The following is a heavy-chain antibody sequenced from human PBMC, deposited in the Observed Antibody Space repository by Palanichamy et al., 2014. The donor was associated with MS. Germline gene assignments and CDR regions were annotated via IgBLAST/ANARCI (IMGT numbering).Heavy chain of an antibody. CDR3: ASGYYGTSGYSLDY. V-gene: IGHV3-66*01. CDR2: SP. Sequence: SPYYADSVKGRFTISRDNSKNTLYLQMHSLRAEDAAVYYCASGYYGTSGYSLDYWGQGSLVTVSA. D-gene: IGHD3-22*01. J-gene: IGHJ4*02.